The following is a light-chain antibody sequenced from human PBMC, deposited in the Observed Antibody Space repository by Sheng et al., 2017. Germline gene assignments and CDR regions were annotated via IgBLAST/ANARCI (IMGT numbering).Light chain of an antibody. Sequence: EIVLTQSPATLSLSPGERATLSCGASQSVGNYLAWYQHKPGQAPRLLIFGASTRASGTPDRFSGSGSGTDFTLTISRLEAEDFAVYYCQQYGTSIGFTFGPGTKVDI. V-gene: IGKV3-20*01. J-gene: IGKJ3*01. CDR1: QSVGNY. CDR3: QQYGTSIGFT. CDR2: GAS.